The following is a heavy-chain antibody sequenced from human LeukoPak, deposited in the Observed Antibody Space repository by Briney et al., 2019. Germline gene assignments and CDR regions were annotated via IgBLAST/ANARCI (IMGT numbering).Heavy chain of an antibody. D-gene: IGHD3-10*01. CDR3: ARGGGFYGSGTTHFDY. CDR2: IYRSGST. Sequence: SETLSLTCAVSGGSITSGAYAWSWIRQPPGKGLEWIGYIYRSGSTSYKPSLKSRLSITIDKSKNQFSLNLRSVTAADAAFYYCARGGGFYGSGTTHFDYWGQGTLATVSS. V-gene: IGHV4-30-2*01. CDR1: GGSITSGAYA. J-gene: IGHJ4*02.